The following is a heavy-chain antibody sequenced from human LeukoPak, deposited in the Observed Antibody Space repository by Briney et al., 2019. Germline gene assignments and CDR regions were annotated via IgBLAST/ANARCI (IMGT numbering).Heavy chain of an antibody. Sequence: GGSLRLSCAASGFTVSSNYMNWVRQAPGKGLEWVAVISYDGSNKYYADSVKGRFTISRDNSKNTLYLQMNSLRAEDTAVYYCAKVLDEWLIIMGCDYWGQGTLVTVSS. D-gene: IGHD6-19*01. CDR2: ISYDGSNK. CDR1: GFTVSSNY. CDR3: AKVLDEWLIIMGCDY. V-gene: IGHV3-30*18. J-gene: IGHJ4*02.